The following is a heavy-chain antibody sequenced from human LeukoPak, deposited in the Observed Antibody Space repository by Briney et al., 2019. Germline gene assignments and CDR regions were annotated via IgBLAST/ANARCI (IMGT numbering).Heavy chain of an antibody. CDR1: GGSMSSYY. D-gene: IGHD2-21*02. CDR2: VYTGGNT. J-gene: IGHJ4*02. V-gene: IGHV4-4*07. Sequence: SETLSLTCTVSGGSMSSYYWSWIRQPAGKGLEWIGRVYTGGNTNYNPSLKSRVTMSVDTSKNQFSLKLTSVTAADTAVYYCARAVTYCGGDCHYYFDYWGQGTLVTVSS. CDR3: ARAVTYCGGDCHYYFDY.